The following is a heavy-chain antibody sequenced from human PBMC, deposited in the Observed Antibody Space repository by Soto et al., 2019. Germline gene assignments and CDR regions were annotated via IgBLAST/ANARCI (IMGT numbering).Heavy chain of an antibody. CDR1: GLNFDDFA. D-gene: IGHD3-3*01. Sequence: GGSLRLSCVGTGLNFDDFAMHWVRQAPGKGLEWVSGITWNSRVLAYADSVKGRFTISRDNARNSLYLQMDSLRDEDTALYYCAKGRYDFWSPYYFDSWGQGTLVTSPQ. CDR3: AKGRYDFWSPYYFDS. CDR2: ITWNSRVL. V-gene: IGHV3-9*01. J-gene: IGHJ4*02.